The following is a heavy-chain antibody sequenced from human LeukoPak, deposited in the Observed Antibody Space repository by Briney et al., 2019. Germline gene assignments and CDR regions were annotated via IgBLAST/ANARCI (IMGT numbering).Heavy chain of an antibody. CDR1: GVSISNYY. CDR2: IYFIGNT. Sequence: SETLSLTCAVSGVSISNYYLSWIRQPPGKGLEWIGHIYFIGNTNYNASLKSRVTISLDTSKNHFSLRLTSVTAADTAIYYCATKKTTPRSGFDYWGQGTLVTVSS. D-gene: IGHD6-25*01. CDR3: ATKKTTPRSGFDY. J-gene: IGHJ4*02. V-gene: IGHV4-59*01.